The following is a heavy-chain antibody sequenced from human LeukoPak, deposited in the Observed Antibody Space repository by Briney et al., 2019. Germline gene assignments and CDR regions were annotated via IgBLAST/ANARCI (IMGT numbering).Heavy chain of an antibody. CDR2: ISSSGSTI. D-gene: IGHD3-9*01. V-gene: IGHV3-11*01. CDR1: GFTFSDYY. CDR3: ARVRPDPHHPYDILTGYHKSTYYFDY. J-gene: IGHJ4*02. Sequence: GGSLRLSCAASGFTFSDYYMSWIRQAPGKGLEWVSYISSSGSTIYYADSVKGRFTISRDNAKNSLYLQMNSLRAEDTAVYYCARVRPDPHHPYDILTGYHKSTYYFDYWGQGTLVTVSS.